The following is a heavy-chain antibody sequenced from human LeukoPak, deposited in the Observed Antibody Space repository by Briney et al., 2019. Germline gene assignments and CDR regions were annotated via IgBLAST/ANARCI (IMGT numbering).Heavy chain of an antibody. Sequence: GGSLRLSCAASGFTFSGYAMNWVRQAPGKGLEWVSAISGSGDTTYYTDSVKGRFTISRDNSKNTLYLKMNSLRAEDTDIYYCARDLGSYFDYWGQGTLVTVSS. V-gene: IGHV3-23*01. J-gene: IGHJ4*02. CDR3: ARDLGSYFDY. D-gene: IGHD2-2*03. CDR1: GFTFSGYA. CDR2: ISGSGDTT.